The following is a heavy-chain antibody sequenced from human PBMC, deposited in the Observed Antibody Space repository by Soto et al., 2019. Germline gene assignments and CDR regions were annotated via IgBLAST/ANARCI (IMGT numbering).Heavy chain of an antibody. CDR1: GYTFTGYY. Sequence: ASVKVSCKASGYTFTGYYMHWVRQAPGQGLEWMGWINPNSGGTNYAQKFQGWVTMTRDTSISTAYMELSRLRSDDTAVYYCARARAVEHCSGGSCPTSVWFDPWGQGTLVTVSS. D-gene: IGHD2-15*01. V-gene: IGHV1-2*04. CDR2: INPNSGGT. CDR3: ARARAVEHCSGGSCPTSVWFDP. J-gene: IGHJ5*02.